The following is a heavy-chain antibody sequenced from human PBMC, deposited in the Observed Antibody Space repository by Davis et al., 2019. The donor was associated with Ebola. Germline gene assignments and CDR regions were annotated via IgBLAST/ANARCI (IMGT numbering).Heavy chain of an antibody. J-gene: IGHJ3*02. CDR2: IRYDANNK. Sequence: GGSLRLSCAASGFTFSSYGMHWVRQAPGKGLEWVAFIRYDANNKYHADSVKGRFTISRDNAENSLYLQMNSLRAEDTAVYYCAREVNYYDSSGYLLYGSAFDIWGQGTMVTVSS. D-gene: IGHD3-22*01. V-gene: IGHV3-30*02. CDR3: AREVNYYDSSGYLLYGSAFDI. CDR1: GFTFSSYG.